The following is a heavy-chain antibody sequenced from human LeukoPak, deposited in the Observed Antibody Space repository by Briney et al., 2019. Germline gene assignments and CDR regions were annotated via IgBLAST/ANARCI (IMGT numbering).Heavy chain of an antibody. CDR3: ARFPRPSSYYYYYMDV. V-gene: IGHV3-20*04. Sequence: PGGSLRLSCVASGFAFSSLSMSWVRQAPGKGLEWVSGINWNGGSTGYADSVKGRFTISRDNAKNSLYLQMNSLRAEDTALYYCARFPRPSSYYYYYMDVWGKGTTVTVSS. CDR1: GFAFSSLS. D-gene: IGHD6-6*01. CDR2: INWNGGST. J-gene: IGHJ6*03.